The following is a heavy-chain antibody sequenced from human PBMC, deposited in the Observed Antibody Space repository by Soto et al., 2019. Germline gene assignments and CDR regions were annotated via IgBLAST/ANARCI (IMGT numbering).Heavy chain of an antibody. CDR2: TYYRSNWRH. CDR1: GDSVSSNTAA. CDR3: ARGVAGSGFDL. V-gene: IGHV6-1*01. D-gene: IGHD6-19*01. Sequence: SQTLSLTCAISGDSVSSNTAAWNWIRSSPSRGLEWLGRTYYRSNWRHDYAVSVRSRITVNPDTSKNHFSLQLNSVTPDDTAVYYCARGVAGSGFDLWGQGTPVPVYS. J-gene: IGHJ4*02.